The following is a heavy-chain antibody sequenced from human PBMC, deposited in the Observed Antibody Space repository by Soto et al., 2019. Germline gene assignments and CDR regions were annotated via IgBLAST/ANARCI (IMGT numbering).Heavy chain of an antibody. CDR2: IYYSGST. CDR3: ARRSGWYVYYYYGMDV. J-gene: IGHJ6*02. Sequence: PSETLSLTCPVSGGSISSSSYYWGWIRQPPGKGLEWIGSIYYSGSTYYNPSLKSRVTISVDTSKNQFSLKLSSVTAADTAVYYCARRSGWYVYYYYGMDVWGQGTTVTVSS. D-gene: IGHD6-19*01. CDR1: GGSISSSSYY. V-gene: IGHV4-39*01.